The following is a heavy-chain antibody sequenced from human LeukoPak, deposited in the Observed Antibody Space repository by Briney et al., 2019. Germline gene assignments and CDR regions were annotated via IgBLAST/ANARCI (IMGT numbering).Heavy chain of an antibody. CDR2: ISSSSSYI. CDR1: GFTVSSYS. Sequence: GGSLRLSCAASGFTVSSYSMNWVRQAPGKGLEWVSCISSSSSYIYYADSVKGRFTISRDNAKNSLYLQMNSLRAEDTAVYYCATSPVYSYGHPYYFDYWGQGTLVTVSS. J-gene: IGHJ4*02. D-gene: IGHD5-18*01. V-gene: IGHV3-21*01. CDR3: ATSPVYSYGHPYYFDY.